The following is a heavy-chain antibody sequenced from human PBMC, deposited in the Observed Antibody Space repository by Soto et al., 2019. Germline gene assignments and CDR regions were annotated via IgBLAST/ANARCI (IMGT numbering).Heavy chain of an antibody. Sequence: GGSLRLSCAASGFIFTSYGMHWVRQAPGKGLEWMALILHDGSAEYYADSVKGRFTISRDNSKNTLYLQMNSLTAEDTAVYYCARSRDGYSFYFYYGMDGWGRGTTVTVSS. J-gene: IGHJ6*02. CDR3: ARSRDGYSFYFYYGMDG. CDR1: GFIFTSYG. CDR2: ILHDGSAE. V-gene: IGHV3-30*03. D-gene: IGHD4-4*01.